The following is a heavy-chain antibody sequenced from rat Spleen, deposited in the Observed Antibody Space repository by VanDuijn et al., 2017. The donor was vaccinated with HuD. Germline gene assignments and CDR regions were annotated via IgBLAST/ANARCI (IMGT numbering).Heavy chain of an antibody. V-gene: IGHV2-45*01. J-gene: IGHJ2*01. CDR2: MWYDGDT. Sequence: QVQLMESGPGLVQPSETLSLPCTVSGFSLTNSSVHRIRQPSGKGPEWMGKMWYDGDTAYNSALKSRLSISRDTSKNQVSLKMNSLQTEDTATYYCAREGYYDGTYYPFDYWGQGVMVTVSS. CDR3: AREGYYDGTYYPFDY. D-gene: IGHD1-12*02. CDR1: GFSLTNSS.